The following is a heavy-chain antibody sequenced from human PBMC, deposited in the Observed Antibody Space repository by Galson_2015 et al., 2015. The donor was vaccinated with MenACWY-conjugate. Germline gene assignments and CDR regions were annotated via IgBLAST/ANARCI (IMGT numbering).Heavy chain of an antibody. J-gene: IGHJ6*02. Sequence: SLRLSCAASGFTFSSYAMSWVRQAPGKGLEWVSAISGSGGSTYYADSVKGRFIISRDNSKNTLYLQMNSLRAEDTAVYYCAKIVVPAAMYYYYYGMDVWGQGTTVTVSS. D-gene: IGHD2-2*01. CDR3: AKIVVPAAMYYYYYGMDV. CDR1: GFTFSSYA. CDR2: ISGSGGST. V-gene: IGHV3-23*01.